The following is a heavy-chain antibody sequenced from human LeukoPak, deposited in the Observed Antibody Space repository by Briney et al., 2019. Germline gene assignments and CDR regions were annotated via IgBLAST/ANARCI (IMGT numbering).Heavy chain of an antibody. CDR3: AKDRGYSYGYLDY. Sequence: GGSLRLSCAASRFTFSSYGMHWVRQAPGDGLEWVALISYDGSNKYYTDSVKGRFTISRDNSKDTLYLQMDSLRAEDTAVYYCAKDRGYSYGYLDYWGQGTLVTVSS. V-gene: IGHV3-30*18. J-gene: IGHJ4*02. CDR2: ISYDGSNK. D-gene: IGHD5-18*01. CDR1: RFTFSSYG.